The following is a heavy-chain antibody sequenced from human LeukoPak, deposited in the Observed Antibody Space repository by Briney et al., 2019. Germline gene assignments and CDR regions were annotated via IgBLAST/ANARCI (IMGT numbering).Heavy chain of an antibody. V-gene: IGHV4-61*01. CDR2: IYYSGSA. CDR3: ARESSSSSSGGRYYYYYYYMDV. J-gene: IGHJ6*03. D-gene: IGHD6-6*01. Sequence: SETLSLTCTVSGGSISSSSYYWSWIRQPPGKGLEWIGYIYYSGSANYNPSLKSRVTISVDTSKNQFSLKLSSVTAADTAVYYCARESSSSSSGGRYYYYYYYMDVWGKGTTVTVSS. CDR1: GGSISSSSYY.